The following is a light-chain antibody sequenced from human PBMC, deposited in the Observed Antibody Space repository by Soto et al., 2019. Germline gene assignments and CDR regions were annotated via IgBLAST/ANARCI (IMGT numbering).Light chain of an antibody. Sequence: QSVLTQPPSASGTPGQRVTISCPGSSSNIGSNTVNWYQQITGTAPKLLIYNDNQRPSGVPDRFSGSKSGTSGSLAISGLQSEDEGDYYCAAWGDSLNGHVVFGGGTKVTVL. CDR3: AAWGDSLNGHVV. J-gene: IGLJ2*01. CDR1: SSNIGSNT. V-gene: IGLV1-44*01. CDR2: NDN.